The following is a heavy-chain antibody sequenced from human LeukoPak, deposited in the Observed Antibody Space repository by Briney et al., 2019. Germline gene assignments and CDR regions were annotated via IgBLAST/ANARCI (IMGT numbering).Heavy chain of an antibody. D-gene: IGHD3-22*01. J-gene: IGHJ4*02. CDR3: ARVFDSSGGYDY. CDR1: GGSISSYY. Sequence: PSETLSLTCTVSGGSISSYYWSWIRKPPGKGLEWIGYIYYSGSTNYNPSLHSRDTISVDTTKNQLSLKLSSVCAADTAVYYCARVFDSSGGYDYWGEGTLVTLSP. CDR2: IYYSGST. V-gene: IGHV4-59*13.